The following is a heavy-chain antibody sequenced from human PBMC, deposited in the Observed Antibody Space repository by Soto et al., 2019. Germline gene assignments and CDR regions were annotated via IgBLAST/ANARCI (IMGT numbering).Heavy chain of an antibody. J-gene: IGHJ6*02. CDR2: IYYSGST. CDR3: ARLGVADYDILTGYRGGYYYYYGMDV. V-gene: IGHV4-59*01. CDR1: GGSISSYY. Sequence: SETLSLTCTVSGGSISSYYWSWIRQPPGKGLEWIGYIYYSGSTNYNPSLKSRVTISVDTSKNQFSLKLSSVTAADTAVYYCARLGVADYDILTGYRGGYYYYYGMDVWGQGTTVTVYS. D-gene: IGHD3-9*01.